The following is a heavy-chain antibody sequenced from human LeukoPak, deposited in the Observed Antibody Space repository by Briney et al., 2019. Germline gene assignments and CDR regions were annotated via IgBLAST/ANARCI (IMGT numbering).Heavy chain of an antibody. V-gene: IGHV5-51*01. CDR2: ICPGDSDA. CDR3: ARHTTVGGSLRFDY. J-gene: IGHJ4*02. D-gene: IGHD4-23*01. CDR1: GYGFSSYW. Sequence: GESLKISCKGSGYGFSSYWIGWVRQMPGKGLEYMGIICPGDSDARYSQSFQGQVTISADKSITTAYLQWSSLKASDTAMYYCARHTTVGGSLRFDYWGQGTLVSVSS.